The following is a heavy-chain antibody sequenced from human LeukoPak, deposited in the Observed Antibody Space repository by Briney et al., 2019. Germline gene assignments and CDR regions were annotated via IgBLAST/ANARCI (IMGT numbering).Heavy chain of an antibody. J-gene: IGHJ6*02. Sequence: ASVKVSCKASGYTFTGYYMHWVRQAPGRGLEWMGWINPNSGGTNYAQKFQGWVTMTRDTSISTAYMELSRLRSDDTAVYYCARDGRYYYDSSGYSAYYYGMDVWGQGTTVTVSS. D-gene: IGHD3-22*01. CDR1: GYTFTGYY. CDR3: ARDGRYYYDSSGYSAYYYGMDV. V-gene: IGHV1-2*04. CDR2: INPNSGGT.